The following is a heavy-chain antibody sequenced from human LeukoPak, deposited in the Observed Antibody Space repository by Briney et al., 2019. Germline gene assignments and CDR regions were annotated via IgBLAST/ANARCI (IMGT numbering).Heavy chain of an antibody. CDR2: IGTAGDT. CDR3: AGASMEYSGAGRPGPADDFEI. CDR1: GFAFSLYD. V-gene: IGHV3-13*04. Sequence: GGPLRLSCAASGFAFSLYDMQWVRPATGNGLEWVSAIGTAGDTYYPGSGKGRFIISRENAKNSLYLQMNRLRAGDKAVYYCAGASMEYSGAGRPGPADDFEIWGQGTMVTVSS. D-gene: IGHD4/OR15-4a*01. J-gene: IGHJ3*02.